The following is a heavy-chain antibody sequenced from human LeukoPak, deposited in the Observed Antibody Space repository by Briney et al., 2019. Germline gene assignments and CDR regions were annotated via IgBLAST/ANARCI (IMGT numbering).Heavy chain of an antibody. CDR1: GFTFSSYS. CDR2: ISSSSSYI. D-gene: IGHD6-13*01. J-gene: IGHJ4*02. Sequence: GGSLRLSCAASGFTFSSYSMNWVRQAPGKGLEWVSSISSSSSYIYYADSVKGRFTISRDNAKNSLYLQMNSLRAEDTAVYYCARGTRSSWYFDYWGQGTLVTVSS. CDR3: ARGTRSSWYFDY. V-gene: IGHV3-21*01.